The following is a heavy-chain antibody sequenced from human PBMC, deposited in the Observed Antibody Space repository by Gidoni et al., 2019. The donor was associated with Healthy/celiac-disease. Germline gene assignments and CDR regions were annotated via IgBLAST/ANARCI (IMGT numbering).Heavy chain of an antibody. D-gene: IGHD2-21*02. CDR2: IYHSGST. J-gene: IGHJ4*02. CDR3: ARAVVVTAVYYFDY. Sequence: QVQLQESGPGLVKPSETLSLTCTVSGYSISSGYYWGWIRQPPGKGLEWIGSIYHSGSTYYNPSLKSRVTISVDTSKNQFSLKLSSVTAADTAVYYCARAVVVTAVYYFDYWGQGTLVTVSS. CDR1: GYSISSGYY. V-gene: IGHV4-38-2*02.